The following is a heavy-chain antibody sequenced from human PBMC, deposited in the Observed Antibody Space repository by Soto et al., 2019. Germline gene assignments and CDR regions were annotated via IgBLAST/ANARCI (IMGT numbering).Heavy chain of an antibody. CDR1: GFTFSDAW. CDR2: IKSKADGGTT. D-gene: IGHD2-21*02. V-gene: IGHV3-15*01. Sequence: EVQLVESGGGLVKPGGSLRLSCTASGFTFSDAWMSWVRQAPGEGLEWVGRIKSKADGGTTDYAAPVRGRFTISRDDSKNTQYLQMNSLKTEYTAVYYCTLHIVVVTAIYNYFVYWGQGTLVTVSS. J-gene: IGHJ4*02. CDR3: TLHIVVVTAIYNYFVY.